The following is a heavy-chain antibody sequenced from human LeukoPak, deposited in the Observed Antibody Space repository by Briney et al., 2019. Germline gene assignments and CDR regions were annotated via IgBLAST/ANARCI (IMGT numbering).Heavy chain of an antibody. J-gene: IGHJ3*02. V-gene: IGHV3-9*01. Sequence: GGSLRLSCAASGFTFDDYAMHWARQAPGKGLEWVSGISWNSGSIGYADSVKGRFTISRDNAKNSLYLQMNSLRAEDTALYYCAKAYTSGYYLVDAFDIWGQGTMVTVSS. D-gene: IGHD3-22*01. CDR3: AKAYTSGYYLVDAFDI. CDR2: ISWNSGSI. CDR1: GFTFDDYA.